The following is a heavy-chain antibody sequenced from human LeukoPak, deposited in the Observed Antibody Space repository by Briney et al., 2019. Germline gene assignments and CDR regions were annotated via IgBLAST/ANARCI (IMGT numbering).Heavy chain of an antibody. Sequence: GGSLRLSCAASGFTFSTFAMIWVRQPPGKGLEWVSSIFPSGAEIHYADSVRGRFTISRDNSKSTLSLQMNSLRAEDTAIYYCATYRQVLLPFESWGQGTLVTVSS. J-gene: IGHJ4*02. CDR1: GFTFSTFA. CDR2: IFPSGAEI. CDR3: ATYRQVLLPFES. D-gene: IGHD2-8*02. V-gene: IGHV3-23*01.